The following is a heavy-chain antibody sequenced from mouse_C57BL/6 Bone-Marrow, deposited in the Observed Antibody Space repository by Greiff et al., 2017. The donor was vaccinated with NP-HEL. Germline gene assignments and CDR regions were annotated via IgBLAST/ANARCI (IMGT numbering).Heavy chain of an antibody. CDR2: ISNLAYSI. J-gene: IGHJ3*01. CDR3: ARRDYDYDWFAY. CDR1: GFTFSDYG. V-gene: IGHV5-15*04. Sequence: DVKLVESGGGLVQLGGSLKLSCAASGFTFSDYGMAWVRQAPRKGPEWVAFISNLAYSIYYADTVTGRFTISRENAKNTLYLEMSSLRSEDTAMYYCARRDYDYDWFAYWGQGTLVTVSA. D-gene: IGHD2-4*01.